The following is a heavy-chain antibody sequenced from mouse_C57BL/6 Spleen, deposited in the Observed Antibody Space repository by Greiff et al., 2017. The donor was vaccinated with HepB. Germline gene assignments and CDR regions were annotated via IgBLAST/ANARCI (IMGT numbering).Heavy chain of an antibody. Sequence: QVHVKQSGPELVKPGASVKISCKASGYTFTDYYINWVKQRPGQGLEWIGWIFPGSGSTYYNEKFKGKATLTVDKSSSTAYMLLSSLTSEDSAVYFCARSLLRDWYFDVWGTGTTVTVSS. D-gene: IGHD1-2*01. J-gene: IGHJ1*03. CDR2: IFPGSGST. CDR3: ARSLLRDWYFDV. CDR1: GYTFTDYY. V-gene: IGHV1-75*01.